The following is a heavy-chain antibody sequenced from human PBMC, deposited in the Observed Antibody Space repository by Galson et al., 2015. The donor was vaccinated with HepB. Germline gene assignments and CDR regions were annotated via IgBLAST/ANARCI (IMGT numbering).Heavy chain of an antibody. D-gene: IGHD3-16*01. CDR1: GDSITSTNYY. CDR3: ASWGADAFDV. V-gene: IGHV4-39*07. CDR2: IFSSGGT. J-gene: IGHJ3*01. Sequence: TLSLTCTVSGDSITSTNYYWGWVRQPPGKGLEWIGNIFSSGGTYYSPSLKSRVTISLDTSKNQFSLRLRSATAADTALYYCASWGADAFDVWGQGTMVTVSP.